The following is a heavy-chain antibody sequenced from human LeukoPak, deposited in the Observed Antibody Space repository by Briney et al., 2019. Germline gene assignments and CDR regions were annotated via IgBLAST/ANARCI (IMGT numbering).Heavy chain of an antibody. J-gene: IGHJ5*02. CDR3: GGYYYDSSGYYGWFDP. V-gene: IGHV4-34*01. CDR2: INHSGGT. D-gene: IGHD3-22*01. Sequence: SETLSLTCAVYGGSFSGCYWSWIRQPPGKGLEWIGEINHSGGTNYNPSLKSRVTISVDTSKNQFSLKLSSVTAADTAVYYCGGYYYDSSGYYGWFDPWGQGTLVTVSS. CDR1: GGSFSGCY.